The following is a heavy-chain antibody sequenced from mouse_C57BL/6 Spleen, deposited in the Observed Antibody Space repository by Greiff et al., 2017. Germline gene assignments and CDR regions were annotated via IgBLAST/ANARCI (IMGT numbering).Heavy chain of an antibody. Sequence: QVQLQQPGAELVKPGASVKLSCKASGYTFTSYWMHWVKQRPGQGLEWIGMIHPNSGSTNYNEKFKSKATLTVDKSSSTAYMQLSSLTSDDSAVYYCARGSPYYAMDYWGQGTSVTVSS. CDR1: GYTFTSYW. J-gene: IGHJ4*01. CDR3: ARGSPYYAMDY. V-gene: IGHV1-64*01. CDR2: IHPNSGST.